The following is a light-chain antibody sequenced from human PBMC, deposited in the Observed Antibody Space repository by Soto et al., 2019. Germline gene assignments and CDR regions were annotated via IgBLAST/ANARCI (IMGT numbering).Light chain of an antibody. CDR1: QTISSW. CDR3: QHYGGRRA. Sequence: DIQMTQSPSTVSGSVGDRVTITCRASQTISSWLAWYQQKPGKAPKLLIYKASTLKSGVPSRFSGSGSGTEFTLTISSLQPDDFATYSCQHYGGRRAFGQGTKVDI. CDR2: KAS. V-gene: IGKV1-5*03. J-gene: IGKJ1*01.